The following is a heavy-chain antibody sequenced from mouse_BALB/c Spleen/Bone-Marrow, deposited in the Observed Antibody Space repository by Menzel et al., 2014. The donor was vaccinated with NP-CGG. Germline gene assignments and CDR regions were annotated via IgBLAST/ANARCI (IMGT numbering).Heavy chain of an antibody. CDR2: VDPANGNT. J-gene: IGHJ4*01. CDR3: ARRFGNSPRDSAMVN. D-gene: IGHD2-1*01. Sequence: EVKLEESGADLVKPGASVKLSCTASGFNIKDTYIHWVKQRPEQGLEWIGRVDPANGNTKYAPKFLGKATITADTSSNTAYLRLSSLTSEDTAAYYCARRFGNSPRDSAMVNWGRGTSVTVSS. V-gene: IGHV14-3*02. CDR1: GFNIKDTY.